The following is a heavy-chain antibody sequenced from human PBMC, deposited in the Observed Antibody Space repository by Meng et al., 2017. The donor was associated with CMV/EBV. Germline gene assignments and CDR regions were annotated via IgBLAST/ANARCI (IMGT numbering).Heavy chain of an antibody. CDR2: IRFDGSAE. CDR3: VKEGGVAAAGKGWFDH. CDR1: GFIFSRYG. D-gene: IGHD6-13*01. J-gene: IGHJ5*02. Sequence: GESLKISCAASGFIFSRYGMHWVRQAPGKGLEWLTFIRFDGSAEYYVDSVKGRFSISRDNLKNTLYLQMNSLRPEDTAVYYCVKEGGVAAAGKGWFDHCGQGALVTVSS. V-gene: IGHV3-30*02.